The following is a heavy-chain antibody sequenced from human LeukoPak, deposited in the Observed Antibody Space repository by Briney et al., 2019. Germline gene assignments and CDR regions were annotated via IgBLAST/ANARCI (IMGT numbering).Heavy chain of an antibody. CDR1: GYTFTSYG. D-gene: IGHD3-10*01. CDR3: ARRTPITMVRYYYGMDV. Sequence: GASVKVSCKASGYTFTSYGISWVRQAPGQGLEWMGWISAYNGNTNYAQKPQGRVTMTTDTSTSTAYMELRSLRSDDTAVYYCARRTPITMVRYYYGMDVWGQGTTVTVSS. CDR2: ISAYNGNT. V-gene: IGHV1-18*01. J-gene: IGHJ6*02.